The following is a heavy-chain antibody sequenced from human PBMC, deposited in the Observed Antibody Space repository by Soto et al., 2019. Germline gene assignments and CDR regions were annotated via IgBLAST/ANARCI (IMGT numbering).Heavy chain of an antibody. V-gene: IGHV3-48*01. CDR3: AKDPRLTIFGVAAHFDY. Sequence: GGSLRLSCAASGFTFSSYSMNWVRQAPGKGLEWVSYISSSSSTIYYADSVKGRFTISRDNAKNSLYLQMNSLRAEDTAVYYCAKDPRLTIFGVAAHFDYWGQGTLVTVSS. J-gene: IGHJ4*02. CDR1: GFTFSSYS. CDR2: ISSSSSTI. D-gene: IGHD3-3*01.